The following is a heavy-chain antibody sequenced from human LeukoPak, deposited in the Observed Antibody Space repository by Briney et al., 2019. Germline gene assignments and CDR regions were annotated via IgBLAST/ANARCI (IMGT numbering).Heavy chain of an antibody. CDR1: GFTFSSYD. V-gene: IGHV3-13*01. Sequence: PGGSLRLSCAASGFTFSSYDMHWVRQATGKGLEWVSAIDTAGDTYYPGSVKGRFTISRENAKNSLYLQMNSLRAGDTAVYYCARDLEGSYWNWGQGTLVTVSS. CDR2: IDTAGDT. D-gene: IGHD1-26*01. J-gene: IGHJ4*02. CDR3: ARDLEGSYWN.